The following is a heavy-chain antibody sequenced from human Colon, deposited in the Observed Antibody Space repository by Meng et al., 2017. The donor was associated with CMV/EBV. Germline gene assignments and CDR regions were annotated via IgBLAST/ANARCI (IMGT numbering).Heavy chain of an antibody. J-gene: IGHJ6*02. V-gene: IGHV3-74*01. D-gene: IGHD6-13*01. CDR2: VNSDGSVT. CDR3: ARGDRISVANYYYYNMDI. Sequence: GESLKISCAAFEFTLRRFWMHWVRQAPGEGLMWVSRVNSDGSVTDYADSVKGRFTISRDNAKSMVYLEMNSLRVEDTAVYYCARGDRISVANYYYYNMDIWGQGTTVTVSS. CDR1: EFTLRRFW.